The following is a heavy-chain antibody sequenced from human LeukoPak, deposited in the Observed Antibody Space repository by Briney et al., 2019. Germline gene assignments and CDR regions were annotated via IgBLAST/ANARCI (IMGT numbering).Heavy chain of an antibody. CDR3: AREISRGVDTFDY. CDR2: IYYSGST. J-gene: IGHJ4*02. V-gene: IGHV4-59*12. Sequence: SETLSLTCTVSGGSISSYYWSWIRQPPGKGLEWIGYIYYSGSTNYNPSLKSRVTISVDTSKNQFSLKLSSVTAADTAVYYCAREISRGVDTFDYWGQGTLVTVSS. D-gene: IGHD3-10*01. CDR1: GGSISSYY.